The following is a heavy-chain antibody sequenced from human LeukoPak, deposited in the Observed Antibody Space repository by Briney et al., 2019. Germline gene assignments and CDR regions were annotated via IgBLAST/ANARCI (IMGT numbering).Heavy chain of an antibody. D-gene: IGHD2-2*01. Sequence: GSLRLSCAASGFPFSNYAISWVRQPPGKGLEGVSAISGSGGSTYYADSVKGRFTISRDNSKNTLYLQMNSLRAEDTAVYYCARNLCSSTSCYQYYYYGMDVWGQGTTVTVSS. CDR3: ARNLCSSTSCYQYYYYGMDV. CDR1: GFPFSNYA. CDR2: ISGSGGST. J-gene: IGHJ6*02. V-gene: IGHV3-23*01.